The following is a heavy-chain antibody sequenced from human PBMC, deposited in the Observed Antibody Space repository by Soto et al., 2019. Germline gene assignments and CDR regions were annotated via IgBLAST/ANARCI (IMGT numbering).Heavy chain of an antibody. D-gene: IGHD5-12*01. CDR2: IYYSGST. V-gene: IGHV4-61*01. Sequence: QVQLQESGPGLVKPSETLSLTCTVSDGSVSSGSYYWSWIRQPPGKGLEWIGYIYYSGSTNYNPSLKSRVTISVDTSKNQFSLKLSSVTAADTAVYYCARMGYRTGPGLIDYWGQGTLVTVSS. CDR3: ARMGYRTGPGLIDY. CDR1: DGSVSSGSYY. J-gene: IGHJ4*02.